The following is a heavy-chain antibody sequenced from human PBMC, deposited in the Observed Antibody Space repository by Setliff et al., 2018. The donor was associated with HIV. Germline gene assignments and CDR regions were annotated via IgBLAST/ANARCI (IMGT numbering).Heavy chain of an antibody. D-gene: IGHD3-10*01. CDR1: GFTFSDHY. CDR2: TRNKVNSYTT. CDR3: ARGRLLWSGSYYHYYMDV. Sequence: GGSLRLSCAASGFTFSDHYMDWVRQAPGKGLEWVGRTRNKVNSYTTEYAASVKGRFTISRDDSKNSLYLQMNSLKTEDTAVYYCARGRLLWSGSYYHYYMDVWGKGTTVTVSS. V-gene: IGHV3-72*01. J-gene: IGHJ6*03.